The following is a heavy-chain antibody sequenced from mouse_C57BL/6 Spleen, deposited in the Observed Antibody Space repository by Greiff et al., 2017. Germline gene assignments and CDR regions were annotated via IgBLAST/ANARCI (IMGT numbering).Heavy chain of an antibody. CDR1: GYTFTSYG. D-gene: IGHD2-3*01. CDR2: IYPRSGNI. V-gene: IGHV1-81*01. J-gene: IGHJ2*01. CDR3: ARERDGYYDY. Sequence: QVQLKQSGAELARPGASVKLSCKASGYTFTSYGISWVKQRTGQGLEWIGEIYPRSGNIYYNEKFKGKATLTADKSSSTAYMELRSLTSEDSAVYFCARERDGYYDYWGQGTTLTVSS.